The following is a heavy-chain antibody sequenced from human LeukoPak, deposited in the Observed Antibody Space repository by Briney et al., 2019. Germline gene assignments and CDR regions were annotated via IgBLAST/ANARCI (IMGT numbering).Heavy chain of an antibody. J-gene: IGHJ3*02. V-gene: IGHV3-74*01. CDR2: INSDGSST. Sequence: PGGSLRLSCAASGFTFSSYWMHWVRQAPGKGLVWVSRINSDGSSTSYADSVKGRFTISRDNAKNTLYLQMNSLRAEDTAVYYCARSLYDFWSGYFSQYAFDIWGQGTMVTVSS. CDR1: GFTFSSYW. D-gene: IGHD3-3*01. CDR3: ARSLYDFWSGYFSQYAFDI.